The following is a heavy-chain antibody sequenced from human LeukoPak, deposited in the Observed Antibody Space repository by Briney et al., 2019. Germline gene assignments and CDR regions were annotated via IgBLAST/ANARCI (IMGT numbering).Heavy chain of an antibody. CDR1: GFTVSSNY. CDR2: IYSAGST. CDR3: ARDGDGHLDY. D-gene: IGHD5-24*01. Sequence: PGGSLRLSCAASGFTVSSNYMSWVRQAPGKGLQWVSVIYSAGSTYYADSVKGRFTISRDNSKNTLYLQMNSLRAEDTAVYYCARDGDGHLDYWGQGTRVTVSS. V-gene: IGHV3-66*01. J-gene: IGHJ4*02.